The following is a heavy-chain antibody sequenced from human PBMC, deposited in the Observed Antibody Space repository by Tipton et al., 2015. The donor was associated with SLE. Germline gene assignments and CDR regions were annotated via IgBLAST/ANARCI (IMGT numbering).Heavy chain of an antibody. V-gene: IGHV3-48*01. CDR1: GFTFSSYS. CDR3: AKGAGVDTAMVFDY. D-gene: IGHD5-18*01. CDR2: ISSSSSTI. Sequence: SLRLSCAASGFTFSSYSMNWVRQAPGKGLEWVSYISSSSSTIYYADSVKGRFTISRDNAKNSLYLQMNSLRAEDTAVYYCAKGAGVDTAMVFDYWGQGTLVTVSS. J-gene: IGHJ4*02.